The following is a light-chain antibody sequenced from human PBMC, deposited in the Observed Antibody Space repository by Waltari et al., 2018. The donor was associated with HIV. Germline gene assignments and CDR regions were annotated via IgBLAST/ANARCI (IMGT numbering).Light chain of an antibody. CDR1: SNDIGSSNY. CDR3: SSYTSSITYV. CDR2: DVN. J-gene: IGLJ1*01. Sequence: QSALTQPASVSGSPGQSITISCTGTSNDIGSSNYVSWHQQHPGEAPKLSIHDVNYRPSGISNRFSGSKSGNTASLTISGLQTEDEADYYCSSYTSSITYVFGSGTRVTVL. V-gene: IGLV2-14*03.